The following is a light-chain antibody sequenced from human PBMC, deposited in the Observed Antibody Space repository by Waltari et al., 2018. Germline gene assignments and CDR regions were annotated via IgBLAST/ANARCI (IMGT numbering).Light chain of an antibody. J-gene: IGKJ4*01. Sequence: ELVLTQSPGTLSLSPGERATLSCRASQSVSSSYLAWYQQKPGQAPRLLIYGASNRATGIPDRFSGSGSGTDFTLTVSRLEPEDFAVYYCQQYGSSPLTCGGGTKVEIK. CDR1: QSVSSSY. V-gene: IGKV3-20*01. CDR2: GAS. CDR3: QQYGSSPLT.